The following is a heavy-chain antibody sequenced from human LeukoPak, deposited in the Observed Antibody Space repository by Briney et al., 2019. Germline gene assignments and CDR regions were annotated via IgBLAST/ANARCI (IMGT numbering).Heavy chain of an antibody. D-gene: IGHD3-10*01. CDR3: ARDVRMVRGVSHFDY. Sequence: PSETLSLTCTVSGGSISNYWWSWIRQPPGKGLEWIAYIYYSGSTNYNPSLKSRVTISVDTSKNQFSLKLSSVTAADTAVYYCARDVRMVRGVSHFDYWGQGTLVTVSS. J-gene: IGHJ4*02. CDR2: IYYSGST. CDR1: GGSISNYW. V-gene: IGHV4-59*01.